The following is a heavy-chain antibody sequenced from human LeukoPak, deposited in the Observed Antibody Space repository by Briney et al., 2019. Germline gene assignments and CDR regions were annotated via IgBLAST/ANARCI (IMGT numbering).Heavy chain of an antibody. CDR3: ATPGGELPFAH. V-gene: IGHV1-69*05. CDR1: GDTFNNCS. CDR2: VIPFFGPA. J-gene: IGHJ4*02. Sequence: SVKVSCKASGDTFNNCSINWVRQAPGQGLEWMGGVIPFFGPANYAQKFQGRVTITTDESTSTAYMELSSLTSDDTAVYYCATPGGELPFAHSGQGTLVTVSS. D-gene: IGHD3-16*01.